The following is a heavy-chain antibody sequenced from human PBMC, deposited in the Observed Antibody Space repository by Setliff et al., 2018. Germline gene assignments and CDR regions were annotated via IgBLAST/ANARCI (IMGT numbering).Heavy chain of an antibody. CDR1: GYTFNNYG. CDR3: ARVESMVRGKNILRHFDY. CDR2: VTIYNGNT. J-gene: IGHJ4*02. D-gene: IGHD3-10*01. V-gene: IGHV1-18*01. Sequence: ASVKVSCKASGYTFNNYGVAWVRQAPGQGLDWTGWVTIYNGNTKYAQNLQGRLTLTTDRSTSTVYMELGSLTTDDTAIYYCARVESMVRGKNILRHFDYWGQGTQVTVSS.